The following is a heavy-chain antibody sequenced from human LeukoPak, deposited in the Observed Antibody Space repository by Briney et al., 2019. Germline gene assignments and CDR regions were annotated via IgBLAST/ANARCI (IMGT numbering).Heavy chain of an antibody. CDR2: ISGSGGST. Sequence: PGGSLRLSCAASGFTFSSYAMSWVRQAPGKGLEWVSAISGSGGSTNYADSVKGRFTISRDNSKNTVYLLMNSLRAEDTAIYYCAEELPGAFDFWGQGTMVTVSS. D-gene: IGHD1-26*01. CDR1: GFTFSSYA. J-gene: IGHJ3*01. CDR3: AEELPGAFDF. V-gene: IGHV3-23*01.